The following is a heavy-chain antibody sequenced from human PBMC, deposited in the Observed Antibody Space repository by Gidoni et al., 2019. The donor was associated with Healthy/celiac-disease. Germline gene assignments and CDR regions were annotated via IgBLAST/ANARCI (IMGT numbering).Heavy chain of an antibody. CDR2: IYYSGST. CDR1: GGTISSSSYY. Sequence: QLQLQESGPGLVTPSETLSLTCTVSGGTISSSSYYWGWLRQPPGKGLEWIGSIYYSGSTYYHPALKRRVTISVDTSKNQFSLKLSSVTAADTAVYYCARPAAAAGPGRGVYFDYWGQGTLVTVSS. J-gene: IGHJ4*02. D-gene: IGHD6-13*01. CDR3: ARPAAAAGPGRGVYFDY. V-gene: IGHV4-39*01.